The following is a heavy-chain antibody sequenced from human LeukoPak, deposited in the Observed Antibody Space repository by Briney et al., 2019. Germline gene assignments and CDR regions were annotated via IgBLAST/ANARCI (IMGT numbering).Heavy chain of an antibody. Sequence: GGSLRLSCAASGSTFSNYAMHWIRQAPGKGLEWVAIISYDATKTFYRDSVKGRFIISRDNSKNTLDLQMNSLRDEDSAVYYCARDRNAWNPTYYFDCWGQGALVTVSS. CDR2: ISYDATKT. CDR3: ARDRNAWNPTYYFDC. D-gene: IGHD1-1*01. V-gene: IGHV3-30-3*01. J-gene: IGHJ4*02. CDR1: GSTFSNYA.